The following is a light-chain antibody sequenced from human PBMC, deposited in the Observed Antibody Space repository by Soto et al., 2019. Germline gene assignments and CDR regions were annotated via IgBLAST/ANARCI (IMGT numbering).Light chain of an antibody. J-gene: IGKJ1*01. Sequence: EIVLTQSPGTLSLSPGERATLSCRASQSVSSSYLAWYQQKPGQAPRLLIYCASSMATGIPYRFSGSGSGTDFTLTISRLEPADFTVYYFQQYGSSPPWTFGQGTQVEIK. CDR3: QQYGSSPPWT. CDR1: QSVSSSY. CDR2: CAS. V-gene: IGKV3-20*01.